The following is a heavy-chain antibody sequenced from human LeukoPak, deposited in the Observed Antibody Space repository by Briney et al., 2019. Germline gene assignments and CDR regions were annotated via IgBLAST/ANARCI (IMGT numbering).Heavy chain of an antibody. CDR1: GFSFSNYG. D-gene: IGHD5-24*01. CDR2: IWYDGSNE. Sequence: PGGSLSLSCAASGFSFSNYGMHWVRQAPGMGLEWVAVIWYDGSNEYYADSVKGRFTISGDKAKNSLYLQMNSLRVEDTAVYYCARDYKYAFDNWGQGTLVTVSS. V-gene: IGHV3-33*01. CDR3: ARDYKYAFDN. J-gene: IGHJ4*02.